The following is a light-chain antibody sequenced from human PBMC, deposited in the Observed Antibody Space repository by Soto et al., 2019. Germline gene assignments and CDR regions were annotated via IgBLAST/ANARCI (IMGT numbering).Light chain of an antibody. V-gene: IGKV3-15*01. CDR1: QSVSSK. J-gene: IGKJ3*01. Sequence: EIVMTQSPATLSVSPGERATLSCRASQSVSSKLAWFQQKPGQAPRLLIYGASTRATGIPARFSGSGSGTEFTLAINSLQSEGFAVYWCQQYNTWPPTFGPGTKVDIK. CDR2: GAS. CDR3: QQYNTWPPT.